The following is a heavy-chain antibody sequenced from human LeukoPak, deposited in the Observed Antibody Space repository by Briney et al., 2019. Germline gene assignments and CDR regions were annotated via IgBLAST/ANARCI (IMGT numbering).Heavy chain of an antibody. Sequence: GGSLRLSCAASGFNVSIYYMTWVRQTPGKGLEWLSVIWRGGTTDYADPVKGRFTISRDISKDTVYLQMNSLRDEDTAVYYCVREPDFWGQGTLVTVSS. V-gene: IGHV3-53*01. CDR2: IWRGGTT. CDR1: GFNVSIYY. CDR3: VREPDF. J-gene: IGHJ4*02.